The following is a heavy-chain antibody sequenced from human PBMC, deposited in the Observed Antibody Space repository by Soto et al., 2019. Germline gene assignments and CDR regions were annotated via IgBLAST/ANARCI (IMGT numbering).Heavy chain of an antibody. J-gene: IGHJ4*02. Sequence: QVELQQWGAGLLKPLETLSLTCAVYGGSFSGYYWSWIRQPPGKGLEWIGEINHSGSTNYNPSLKSRVTISVDTSKNQFSLKLSSVTAADTAVYYCARGRYLYYYGSGSSYYFDYWGLGTLVTVSS. V-gene: IGHV4-34*01. CDR2: INHSGST. CDR1: GGSFSGYY. D-gene: IGHD3-10*01. CDR3: ARGRYLYYYGSGSSYYFDY.